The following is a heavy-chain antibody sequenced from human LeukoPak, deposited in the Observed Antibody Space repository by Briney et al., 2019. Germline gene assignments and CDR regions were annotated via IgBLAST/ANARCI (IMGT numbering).Heavy chain of an antibody. J-gene: IGHJ3*02. D-gene: IGHD2-2*01. Sequence: SEPLSLTCTASGGSINSYYWSWIRQSAGKGLEWIGRIYTSGSTPDYSPSLKSRVTMSIDTSKNQFSLQLSSVTAADTAVYYCATSPPGVPAAITAFDIWGQGTMVTVSS. CDR3: ATSPPGVPAAITAFDI. CDR1: GGSINSYY. CDR2: IYTSGSTP. V-gene: IGHV4-4*07.